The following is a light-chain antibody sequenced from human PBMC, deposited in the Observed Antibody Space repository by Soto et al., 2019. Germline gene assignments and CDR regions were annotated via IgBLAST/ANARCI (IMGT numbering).Light chain of an antibody. Sequence: EIVMTQSPATLSASPGKRATLSCRASKSVSTNLAWYQQTPGQAPRLLIYGTSTRATGIPGRFSGSGSGTEFTLTISSLQSEDVAVYYCQQYNYLWTFGQGTKVEIK. CDR3: QQYNYLWT. CDR2: GTS. V-gene: IGKV3-15*01. J-gene: IGKJ1*01. CDR1: KSVSTN.